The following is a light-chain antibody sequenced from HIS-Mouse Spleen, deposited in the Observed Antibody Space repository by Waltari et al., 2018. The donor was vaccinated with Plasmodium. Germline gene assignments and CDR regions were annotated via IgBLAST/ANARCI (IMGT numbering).Light chain of an antibody. V-gene: IGLV3-10*01. CDR1: ALLKKY. Sequence: SYELTQPPSVSVSPGQTARITCSGDALLKKYAYWYQQKSGQAPVLVIYEDSKRPAGIPERFSGSSSGTMATLTISGAQVEYEADYYCYSTDSSGNHRVFGGGTKLTVL. CDR2: EDS. J-gene: IGLJ3*02. CDR3: YSTDSSGNHRV.